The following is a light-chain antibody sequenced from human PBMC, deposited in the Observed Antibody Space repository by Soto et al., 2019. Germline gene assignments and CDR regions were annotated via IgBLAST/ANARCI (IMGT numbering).Light chain of an antibody. CDR1: QSFGNN. CDR3: QQYGSSPPT. CDR2: GAS. Sequence: EVVLTQSPATLSVSPGEEATLSCRASQSFGNNVAWYQHKPGQVPSLLIYGASSRATGIPYRFSGSGSGTDFTLTISSLEPEDFAVYHCQQYGSSPPTFGQGTKVDIK. V-gene: IGKV3-20*01. J-gene: IGKJ1*01.